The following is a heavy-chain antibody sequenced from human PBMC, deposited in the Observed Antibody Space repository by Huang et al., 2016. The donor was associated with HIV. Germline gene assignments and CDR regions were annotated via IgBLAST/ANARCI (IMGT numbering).Heavy chain of an antibody. CDR3: ARGQLGSYGDYDVLY. J-gene: IGHJ4*02. CDR1: GGTFSKYA. Sequence: QVQLVQSGAEVKTPGSSVKVSCKASGGTFSKYAISWVRQAPGQGLEWMGGIIPLIGTPNDARKCQGRVTSTADDSTSTTYVEVSSLRSEDTALYYCARGQLGSYGDYDVLYWGQGTLVTVSS. D-gene: IGHD4-17*01. V-gene: IGHV1-69*13. CDR2: IIPLIGTP.